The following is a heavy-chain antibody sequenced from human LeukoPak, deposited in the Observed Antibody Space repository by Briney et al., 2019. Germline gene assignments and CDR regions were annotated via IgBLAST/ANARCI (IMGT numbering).Heavy chain of an antibody. CDR2: LYYSGST. J-gene: IGHJ3*02. D-gene: IGHD6-19*01. CDR3: ARDIQRWLVRGAFDI. V-gene: IGHV4-39*07. CDR1: GGSISSSFY. Sequence: SETLSLTCSVSGGSISSSFYWDWIRQPPGKGLEWIGSLYYSGSTYYNPSLESRVTISVDTSKNQFSLKLSSVTAADTAVYYCARDIQRWLVRGAFDIWGQGTMVTVSS.